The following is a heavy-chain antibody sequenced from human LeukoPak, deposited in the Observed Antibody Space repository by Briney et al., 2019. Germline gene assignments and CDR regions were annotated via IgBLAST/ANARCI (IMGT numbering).Heavy chain of an antibody. D-gene: IGHD2-15*01. V-gene: IGHV4-4*07. J-gene: IGHJ4*02. Sequence: SETLSLTCTVSGGSISSYYWSWIRQPAGKGLEWIGRLYTSGSTNYNPSLKSRVTMSVDTSKNQFSLQLSSVTAADTAVYFCARIRGYCSRGSCYHVDYWGQGTLVTVSS. CDR1: GGSISSYY. CDR3: ARIRGYCSRGSCYHVDY. CDR2: LYTSGST.